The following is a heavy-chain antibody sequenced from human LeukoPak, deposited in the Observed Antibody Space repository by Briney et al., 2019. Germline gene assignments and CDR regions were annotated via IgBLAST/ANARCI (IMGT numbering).Heavy chain of an antibody. CDR1: GYTFTSYG. D-gene: IGHD3-3*01. CDR3: ARDGSTYDTDFWSGYYPNWFDP. Sequence: ASVKVSCKASGYTFTSYGISWVRQAPGQGLEWMGGIIPIFGTANYAQKFQGRVTITADESTSTAYMELSSLRSEDTAVYYCARDGSTYDTDFWSGYYPNWFDPWGQGTLVTVSS. V-gene: IGHV1-69*13. CDR2: IIPIFGTA. J-gene: IGHJ5*02.